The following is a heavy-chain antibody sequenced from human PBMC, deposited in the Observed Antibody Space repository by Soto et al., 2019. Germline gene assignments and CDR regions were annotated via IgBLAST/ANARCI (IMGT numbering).Heavy chain of an antibody. D-gene: IGHD6-13*01. CDR3: ARRAYSSSGPMDV. CDR2: IYYSGST. Sequence: PPETLSLTCPLPGCAISSGRYYSSWFRQHPGKGLEWIGYIYYSGSTYYNPSLKSRVTISVDTSKNQFSLKLSSVTAADTAVYYCARRAYSSSGPMDVWGKGTTVTVSS. J-gene: IGHJ6*03. CDR1: GCAISSGRYY. V-gene: IGHV4-31*03.